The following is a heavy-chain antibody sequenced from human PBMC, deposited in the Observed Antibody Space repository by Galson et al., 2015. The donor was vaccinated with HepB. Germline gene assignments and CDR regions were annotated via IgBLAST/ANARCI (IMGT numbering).Heavy chain of an antibody. D-gene: IGHD3-16*01. V-gene: IGHV3-7*01. J-gene: IGHJ6*03. CDR1: GFTFSSYW. CDR3: ARRLRSYYYYYMDV. Sequence: SLRLSCAASGFTFSSYWMSWVRQAPGKGLEWVANIKQDGSEKYYVDSVKGRFTISRDNAKNSLYLQMNSLRAEDTAVYYCARRLRSYYYYYMDVWGKGTTVTVSS. CDR2: IKQDGSEK.